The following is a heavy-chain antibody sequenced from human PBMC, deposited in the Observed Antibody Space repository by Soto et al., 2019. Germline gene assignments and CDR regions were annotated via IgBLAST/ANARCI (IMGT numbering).Heavy chain of an antibody. CDR3: ARDLAWKRGKVGRYYYGMDV. V-gene: IGHV3-11*06. CDR1: GFIFSDYY. CDR2: ISTRSTYT. Sequence: QVLLVESGGGLVKAGGSLRLSCAASGFIFSDYYMSWVRQTPGKGLEWMSYISTRSTYTNYADSVKGRFTISRDNTKNSLYLQMDRLRVEDTAVYYCARDLAWKRGKVGRYYYGMDVWGQGTTVTVSS. D-gene: IGHD1-1*01. J-gene: IGHJ6*02.